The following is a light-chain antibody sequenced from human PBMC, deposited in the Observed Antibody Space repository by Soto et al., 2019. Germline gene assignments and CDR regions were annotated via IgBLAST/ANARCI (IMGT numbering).Light chain of an antibody. CDR3: QSYDSSLSVVV. CDR2: GNS. J-gene: IGLJ2*01. CDR1: SSNIGAGYD. Sequence: QSVLTQPPSVSGAPGQRVTISCTGSSSNIGAGYDVHGYQQLPGTAPKLLIYGNSNRPSGVPDRFSGSKSGTSASLAITGLQAEYEADDYCQSYDSSLSVVVFGGGTKLTVL. V-gene: IGLV1-40*01.